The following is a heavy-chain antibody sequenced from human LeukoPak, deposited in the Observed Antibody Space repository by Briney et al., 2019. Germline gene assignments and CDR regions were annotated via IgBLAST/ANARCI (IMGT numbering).Heavy chain of an antibody. V-gene: IGHV3-23*01. CDR1: GFTFSTYA. CDR3: VHCGGDCYPRCGMDA. J-gene: IGHJ6*02. Sequence: GGSLRLSCAASGFTFSTYAMSWVRQAPGKGLEWVSVISGSGGSTYYADSVKGRFIISRDNSKNTLYLQMNSLRAEDTAVYYCVHCGGDCYPRCGMDAWGQGTTVTVSS. D-gene: IGHD2-21*02. CDR2: ISGSGGST.